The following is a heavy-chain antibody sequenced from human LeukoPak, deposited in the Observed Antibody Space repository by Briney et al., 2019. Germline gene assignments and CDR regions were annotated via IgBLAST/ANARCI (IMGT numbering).Heavy chain of an antibody. CDR3: ATRYGSGSYKYAFDI. CDR1: GGTFSSYA. CDR2: IIPILGIA. J-gene: IGHJ3*02. V-gene: IGHV1-69*04. D-gene: IGHD3-10*01. Sequence: SVKVSCKASGGTFSSYAISWVRQAPGQGLEWMGRIIPILGIANYAQKFQGRVTITADKSTSTAYMELSSLRSEDTAVYYCATRYGSGSYKYAFDIWGQGTMVTVSS.